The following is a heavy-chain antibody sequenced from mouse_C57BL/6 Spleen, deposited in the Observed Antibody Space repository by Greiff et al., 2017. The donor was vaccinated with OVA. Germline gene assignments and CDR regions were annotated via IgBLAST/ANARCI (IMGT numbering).Heavy chain of an antibody. J-gene: IGHJ1*03. CDR3: ARHNYGSSYWYFDV. CDR2: ISSGGSYT. V-gene: IGHV5-6*02. Sequence: EVKLVESGGDLVKPGGSLKLSCAASGFTFSSYGMSWVRQTPDKRLEWVATISSGGSYTYYPDRVKGRFTISRDNAKNTIYLQMSSLKSEDTAMYYCARHNYGSSYWYFDVWGTGTTVTVSS. D-gene: IGHD1-1*01. CDR1: GFTFSSYG.